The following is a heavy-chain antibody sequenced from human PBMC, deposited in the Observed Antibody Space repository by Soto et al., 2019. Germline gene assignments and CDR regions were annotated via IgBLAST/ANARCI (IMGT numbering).Heavy chain of an antibody. D-gene: IGHD2-2*01. CDR3: ARACSSTTCPNWFDP. J-gene: IGHJ5*02. V-gene: IGHV1-3*01. CDR2: INAGNGNT. CDR1: GYTFSSYA. Sequence: QVQLVQSGAEVKKPGASVKVSCKASGYTFSSYAMHWVRQARGQRLEWMGWINAGNGNTKYSQKFQGRVTITRDTSASTAYMELSSLRSEDTAVYYCARACSSTTCPNWFDPWGQGTLVTVSS.